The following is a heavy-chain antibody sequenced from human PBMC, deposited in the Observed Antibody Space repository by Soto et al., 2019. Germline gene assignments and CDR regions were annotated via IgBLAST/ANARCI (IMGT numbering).Heavy chain of an antibody. Sequence: GASVKVSCKASGYTFTGYYMHWVRQAPGQGLEWMGWINPNSGGTNYAQKFQGRVTMTRDTSISTAYMELSRLRSDDTAVYYCAGDLTGNTYVHGDWLDPCGQGTLVTVSS. CDR3: AGDLTGNTYVHGDWLDP. J-gene: IGHJ5*02. D-gene: IGHD1-7*01. CDR1: GYTFTGYY. CDR2: INPNSGGT. V-gene: IGHV1-2*02.